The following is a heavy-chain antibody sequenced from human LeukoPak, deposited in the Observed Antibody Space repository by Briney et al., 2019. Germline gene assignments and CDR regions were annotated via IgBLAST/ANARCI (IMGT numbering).Heavy chain of an antibody. CDR1: GGSISYYC. CDR2: IYYSGST. J-gene: IGHJ4*02. V-gene: IGHV4-59*01. D-gene: IGHD1-26*01. CDR3: ARARGSYYGYFDY. Sequence: SETLSLTCTVSGGSISYYCWSWIRQPPGKGLEWIGYIYYSGSTNYSPSLKSRVTISVDTSKNQFSLKLSSVTAADTAVYYCARARGSYYGYFDYWGQGTLVTVSS.